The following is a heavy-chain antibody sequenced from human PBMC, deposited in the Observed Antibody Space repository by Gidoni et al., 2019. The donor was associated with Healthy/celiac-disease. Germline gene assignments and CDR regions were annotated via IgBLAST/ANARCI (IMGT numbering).Heavy chain of an antibody. CDR1: GYSFTSYW. J-gene: IGHJ4*02. CDR3: ARQPPKRRVAYDSSGEDY. Sequence: EVQPVQSGAEVKKPGESLKISCKGSGYSFTSYWIGWVRQMPGQGLEWMGIISPGDSDTRYRPSCQGQVTISADKSISTAYLQWSSRKASDNAMYYCARQPPKRRVAYDSSGEDYWGQGTLVTVSS. D-gene: IGHD3-22*01. CDR2: ISPGDSDT. V-gene: IGHV5-51*01.